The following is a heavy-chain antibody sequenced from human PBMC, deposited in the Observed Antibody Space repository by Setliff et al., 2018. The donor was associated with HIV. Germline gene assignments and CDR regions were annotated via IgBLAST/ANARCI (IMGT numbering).Heavy chain of an antibody. V-gene: IGHV4-38-2*02. Sequence: PSETLSLTCTVSGYSVNSDYLWCWIRQPPGKGLEWIGSVYHSGSTYYNPSLKGRVTTSIDTSKNQFSLKLNSVTAADTAVYYCAAFLVSPVTTQDYWGQGTPVTVSS. CDR3: AAFLVSPVTTQDY. CDR1: GYSVNSDYL. D-gene: IGHD4-17*01. CDR2: VYHSGST. J-gene: IGHJ4*02.